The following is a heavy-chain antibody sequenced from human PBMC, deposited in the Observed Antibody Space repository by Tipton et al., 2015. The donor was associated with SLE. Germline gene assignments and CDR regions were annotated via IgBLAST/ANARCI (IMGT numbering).Heavy chain of an antibody. CDR3: ARDVEDLCLLDY. V-gene: IGHV4-30-2*04. J-gene: IGHJ4*02. Sequence: CYNPSLRSRVTISVGTSKNQFSLKLSSVTAADTALYYCARDVEDLCLLDYWGQGTLVTVSS. D-gene: IGHD2-15*01.